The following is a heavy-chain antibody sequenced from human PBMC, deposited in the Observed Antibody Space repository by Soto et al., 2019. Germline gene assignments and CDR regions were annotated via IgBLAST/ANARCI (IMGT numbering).Heavy chain of an antibody. Sequence: SETLSLTCTVSGGSISSYYWSWIRQPPGKGLEWIGYIYYSGSTNYNPSLKSRVTISVDTSKNQFSLKLSSVTAADTALYYCARHSVLLWFGEQYYFDYWGQGTLVTVSS. V-gene: IGHV4-59*08. J-gene: IGHJ4*02. CDR2: IYYSGST. CDR1: GGSISSYY. CDR3: ARHSVLLWFGEQYYFDY. D-gene: IGHD3-10*01.